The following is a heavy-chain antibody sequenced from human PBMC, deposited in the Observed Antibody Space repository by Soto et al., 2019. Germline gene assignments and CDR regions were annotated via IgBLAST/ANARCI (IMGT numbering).Heavy chain of an antibody. V-gene: IGHV6-1*01. Sequence: SQTLSLTCAVSGDSVSSNSAAWTWIRQSPSRGLEFLGRTYYRSKWYNEYAISVKGRITLNPDTSKNHFSLQLNSVTPEDTGVYYCARLIGNSWLDSWGQGTLVTVSS. CDR1: GDSVSSNSAA. CDR2: TYYRSKWYN. J-gene: IGHJ5*01. CDR3: ARLIGNSWLDS. D-gene: IGHD2-8*01.